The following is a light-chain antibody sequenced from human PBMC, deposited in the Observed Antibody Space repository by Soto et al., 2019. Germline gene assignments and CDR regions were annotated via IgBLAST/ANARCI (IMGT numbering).Light chain of an antibody. CDR2: DVT. CDR3: SSYTGTTVI. CDR1: SSDVGGYDY. V-gene: IGLV2-8*01. J-gene: IGLJ2*01. Sequence: QSALTQPASVSGSPGQSITISCTGTSSDVGGYDYVSWYQRHPGKAPELMIYDVTQRPSGVPDRFSGSRSGSTASLTVSGLQAEDEANYYCSSYTGTTVIFGGGTKVTVL.